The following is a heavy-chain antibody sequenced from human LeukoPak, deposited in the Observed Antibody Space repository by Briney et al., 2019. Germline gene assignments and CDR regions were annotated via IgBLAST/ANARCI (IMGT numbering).Heavy chain of an antibody. D-gene: IGHD6-13*01. CDR3: AKGQLYFNYCFDY. J-gene: IGHJ4*02. V-gene: IGHV3-30*18. CDR1: GFTFSSYG. CDR2: ISYDGSNK. Sequence: GGSLRLSCAASGFTFSSYGMHWVRQAPGKGLEWVAVISYDGSNKYYADSVKGRFTISRDNSKNTLYLQMNSLRAEDTAVYYCAKGQLYFNYCFDYWGQGTLVTVSS.